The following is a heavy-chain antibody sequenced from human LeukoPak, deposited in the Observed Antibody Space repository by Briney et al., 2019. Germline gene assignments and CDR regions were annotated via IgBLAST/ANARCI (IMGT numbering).Heavy chain of an antibody. CDR2: IISSGSYI. D-gene: IGHD2-2*01. CDR3: ARDFGGYCSSSNCYLGWLDY. CDR1: GYTFCSYT. Sequence: PGGSLRLSCAASGYTFCSYTINCGRHAPEGGGEWVSSIISSGSYIYYADSVKGRFPISRDNAQNSLYLQMNSLRAEDTAVYYCARDFGGYCSSSNCYLGWLDYWGQGTLVTVSS. V-gene: IGHV3-21*03. J-gene: IGHJ4*02.